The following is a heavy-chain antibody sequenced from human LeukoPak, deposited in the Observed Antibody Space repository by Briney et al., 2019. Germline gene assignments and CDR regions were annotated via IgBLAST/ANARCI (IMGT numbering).Heavy chain of an antibody. CDR3: ARGRITMVRGATAPGY. J-gene: IGHJ4*02. CDR1: GYIFTTYD. V-gene: IGHV1-2*02. D-gene: IGHD3-10*01. CDR2: INPNSGGT. Sequence: GASVKVSCKASGYIFTTYDIGWVRQAPGQGLEWMGWINPNSGGTNYAQKFQGRVTMTRDTSISTAYMELSRLRSDDTAVYYCARGRITMVRGATAPGYWGQGTLVTVSS.